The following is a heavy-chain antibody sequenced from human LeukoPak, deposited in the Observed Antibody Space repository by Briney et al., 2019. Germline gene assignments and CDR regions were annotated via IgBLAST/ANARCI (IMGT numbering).Heavy chain of an antibody. Sequence: ASVKVSCKASGYNFNTYGLSWVRQAPGQGLEWMGWISGNNGNTNYAEKFQGRVTVTTDTSTNTAHLEVRSLRSDDTAVYYCARETYGFNSFAFDIWGQGTMVTVSS. V-gene: IGHV1-18*01. CDR3: ARETYGFNSFAFDI. D-gene: IGHD4-23*01. CDR1: GYNFNTYG. J-gene: IGHJ3*02. CDR2: ISGNNGNT.